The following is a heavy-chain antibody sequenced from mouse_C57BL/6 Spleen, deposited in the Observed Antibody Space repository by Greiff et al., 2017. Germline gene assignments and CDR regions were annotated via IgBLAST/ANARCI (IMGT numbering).Heavy chain of an antibody. D-gene: IGHD2-3*01. CDR1: GYTFTSYW. CDR2: IYPGSGST. V-gene: IGHV1-55*01. J-gene: IGHJ3*01. Sequence: QVQLKQPGAELVKPGASVKMSCKASGYTFTSYWITWVKQRPGQGLEWIGDIYPGSGSTNYNEKFKSKATLTVDTSSSTAYMQLSSLTSEDSAVYCCARRGVYDGYPYWGQGTLVTVSA. CDR3: ARRGVYDGYPY.